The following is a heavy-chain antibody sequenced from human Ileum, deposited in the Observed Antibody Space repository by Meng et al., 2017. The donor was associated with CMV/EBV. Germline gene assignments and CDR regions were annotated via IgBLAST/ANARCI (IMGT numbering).Heavy chain of an antibody. V-gene: IGHV3-53*01. Sequence: VTSYYMAWVRQAPGKGLDWVSTIDGRGTTYYADSVEGRFTISRDKSSNRVYLQLSSLRVEDTAVYYCTRFRIRGVGDQELVRGWFDYWGRGALVTVSS. CDR1: VTSYY. CDR2: IDGRGTT. J-gene: IGHJ5*01. CDR3: TRFRIRGVGDQELVRGWFDY. D-gene: IGHD3-10*01.